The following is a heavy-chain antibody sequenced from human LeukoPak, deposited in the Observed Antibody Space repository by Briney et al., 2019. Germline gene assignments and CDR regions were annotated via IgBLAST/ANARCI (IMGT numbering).Heavy chain of an antibody. D-gene: IGHD5-24*01. V-gene: IGHV4-39*01. CDR1: GDSISSSSYY. J-gene: IGHJ4*02. Sequence: ASETLSLTCTVSGDSISSSSYYWGWIRQPPGTGLEWIGSIYYTGYTYDNPSLRSRITMSVDTPKNQFSLQLSSVTAADTAVYYCARLRDGRWLLEYWGQGTLVTVSS. CDR2: IYYTGYT. CDR3: ARLRDGRWLLEY.